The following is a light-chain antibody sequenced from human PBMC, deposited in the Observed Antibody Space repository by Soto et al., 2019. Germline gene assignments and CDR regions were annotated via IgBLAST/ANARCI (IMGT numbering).Light chain of an antibody. CDR2: GAS. Sequence: EIVLTQSPGTLSLSPGERATLSCRASQSVSNSYLAWYQQKPGQAPRLLIYGASSRATGIPDRFSGSGSGTGFTLTISRLEPEDFAVYYCQQYGSSPYTFGQGTNLEIK. CDR3: QQYGSSPYT. V-gene: IGKV3-20*01. CDR1: QSVSNSY. J-gene: IGKJ2*01.